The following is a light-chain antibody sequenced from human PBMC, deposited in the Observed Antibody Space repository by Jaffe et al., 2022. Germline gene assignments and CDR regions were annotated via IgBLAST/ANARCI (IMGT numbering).Light chain of an antibody. Sequence: DIVMTQSPDSVAVSLGERATINCKSSQSLFYSSNNASYLAWYQKKPGQPPKLLIYWASTRESGVPDRFSGSGSGTDFTLTISSLQAEDVAVYYCQQYYSTWTFGQGTKVEIK. CDR3: QQYYSTWT. CDR2: WAS. CDR1: QSLFYSSNNASY. V-gene: IGKV4-1*01. J-gene: IGKJ1*01.